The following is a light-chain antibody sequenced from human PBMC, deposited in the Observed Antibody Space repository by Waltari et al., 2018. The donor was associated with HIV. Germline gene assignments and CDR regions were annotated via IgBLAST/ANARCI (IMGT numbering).Light chain of an antibody. CDR3: QQHDIYTWT. CDR2: GAS. Sequence: EIVLTQSPGTLSLSPGERATLSYRASQSVDSSFLGWYQQKPGQAPRHRIFGASSRATGTPDRFSGSGSGTDFTLTVSRLEPEDFAVYYCQQHDIYTWTFGPGTRVDIK. CDR1: QSVDSSF. J-gene: IGKJ1*01. V-gene: IGKV3-20*01.